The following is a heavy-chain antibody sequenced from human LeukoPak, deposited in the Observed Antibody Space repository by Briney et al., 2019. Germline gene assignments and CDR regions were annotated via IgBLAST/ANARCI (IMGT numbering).Heavy chain of an antibody. CDR2: IWYDGTNE. V-gene: IGHV3-30*02. D-gene: IGHD4-17*01. CDR1: GFTFSNYP. CDR3: AKEYGDFRGFDF. J-gene: IGHJ4*02. Sequence: PGGSLRLSCAASGFTFSNYPMQWVRQAPGKGLEWVALIWYDGTNEYYADSVKGRFTISRDNSKNTLYLQMNNMRSEDTAVYYCAKEYGDFRGFDFWGQGTLVTVSS.